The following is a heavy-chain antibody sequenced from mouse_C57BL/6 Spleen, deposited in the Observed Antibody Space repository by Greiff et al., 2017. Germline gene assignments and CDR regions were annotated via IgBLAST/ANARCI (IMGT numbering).Heavy chain of an antibody. Sequence: EVQLVESGEGLVKPGGSLKLSCAASGFTFSSYAMSWVRQTPEKRLEWVAYISSGGDYIYYADTVKGRFTISRDNARNTLYLQISSLKSEDTAMYYCTRDRGYDYFDYLGQGTTLTVSS. CDR2: ISSGGDYI. J-gene: IGHJ2*01. CDR3: TRDRGYDYFDY. D-gene: IGHD3-2*02. CDR1: GFTFSSYA. V-gene: IGHV5-9-1*02.